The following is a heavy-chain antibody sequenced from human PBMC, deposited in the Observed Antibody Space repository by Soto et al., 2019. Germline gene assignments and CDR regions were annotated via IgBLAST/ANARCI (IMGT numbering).Heavy chain of an antibody. CDR3: ARETTACFDY. Sequence: GGSLRLSCAASGSTFSDYYMTWIRQAPGKGPEWVSHISSSGSTIYYADSVKGRFTISRDNAKNSLYLQMNSLRAEDTALYYCARETTACFDYWGQGTLVTVSS. CDR2: ISSSGSTI. CDR1: GSTFSDYY. V-gene: IGHV3-11*01. J-gene: IGHJ4*02. D-gene: IGHD4-17*01.